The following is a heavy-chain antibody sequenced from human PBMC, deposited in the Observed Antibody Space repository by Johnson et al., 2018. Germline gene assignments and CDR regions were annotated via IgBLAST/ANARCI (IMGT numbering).Heavy chain of an antibody. D-gene: IGHD2-15*01. Sequence: QVQLLESGAEVKKXGSSVEVSCRASGGTFGNYSIIWLRQAPGQGLEWMGRIIPVLEIANYALSFQGRVTITADKSTSTAYMALSSLRSEDTAMYYCASGPCNDGRCYPTLFQDWGQGTLVTVSS. CDR1: GGTFGNYS. V-gene: IGHV1-69*09. CDR3: ASGPCNDGRCYPTLFQD. J-gene: IGHJ1*01. CDR2: IIPVLEIA.